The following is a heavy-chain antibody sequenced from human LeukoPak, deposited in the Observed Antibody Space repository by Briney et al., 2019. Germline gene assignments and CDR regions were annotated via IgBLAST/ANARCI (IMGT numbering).Heavy chain of an antibody. CDR1: GFSLSTSGVG. V-gene: IGHV2-5*02. Sequence: SGPTLVKPTRTLTLTCTFSGFSLSTSGVGVGWIRQPPGKALEWLALIFWDDDKRYSPSLKSRLTITKDTSKNQVVLTMTNMDPVDTATYYCAHRRGPGVGCSSGSCYGYFDYWGQGTLVTVSS. CDR3: AHRRGPGVGCSSGSCYGYFDY. J-gene: IGHJ4*02. CDR2: IFWDDDK. D-gene: IGHD2-15*01.